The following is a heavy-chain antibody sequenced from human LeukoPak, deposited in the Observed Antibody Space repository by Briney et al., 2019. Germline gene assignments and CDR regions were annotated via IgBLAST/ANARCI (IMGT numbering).Heavy chain of an antibody. J-gene: IGHJ4*02. CDR2: INHSGST. Sequence: KPSETLSLTCAVYGGSFSGYYWSWIRQPPGKGLEWIGEINHSGSTNYNPSLKSRVTISVDTSKNQFSLKLSSVTAADTAVYYCARAVAGRDGPDYWGQGTLVTVSS. V-gene: IGHV4-34*01. D-gene: IGHD6-19*01. CDR1: GGSFSGYY. CDR3: ARAVAGRDGPDY.